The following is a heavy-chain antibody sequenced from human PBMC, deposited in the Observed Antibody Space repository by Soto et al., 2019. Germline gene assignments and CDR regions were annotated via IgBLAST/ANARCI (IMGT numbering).Heavy chain of an antibody. Sequence: QVTLKESGPVLVRPTETLTLTCTVSGFSLSHPRMSVGWIRQPPGKALEWLAHISSSDAKSYNTSLRNRLTISQDASKSLVALTLTNMDPVDTATYYCARMLGYAYDYWGQGTLVTVSS. J-gene: IGHJ4*02. V-gene: IGHV2-26*01. CDR3: ARMLGYAYDY. D-gene: IGHD3-16*01. CDR2: ISSSDAK. CDR1: GFSLSHPRMS.